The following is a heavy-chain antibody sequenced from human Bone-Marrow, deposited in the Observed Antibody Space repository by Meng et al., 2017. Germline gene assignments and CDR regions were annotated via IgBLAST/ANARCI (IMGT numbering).Heavy chain of an antibody. CDR3: ARDEDISAAGKLFGDY. CDR1: GYTFTSYG. Sequence: QVPLVQAGTWVKKPGASVKVSCKAAGYTFTSYGISWVRQSPGQGLEWMGWISAYNGNTNYAQKLQGRVTMTTDTSTSTAYMELRSLRSDDTAVYYCARDEDISAAGKLFGDYWGQGTLVTVSS. V-gene: IGHV1-18*01. CDR2: ISAYNGNT. J-gene: IGHJ4*02. D-gene: IGHD6-13*01.